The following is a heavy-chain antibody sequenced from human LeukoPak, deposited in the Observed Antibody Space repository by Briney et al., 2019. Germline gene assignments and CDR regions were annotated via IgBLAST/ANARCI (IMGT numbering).Heavy chain of an antibody. CDR2: INHSGST. CDR3: ARALPYCYGSGVPFDP. Sequence: PSETLSLNCAVYGGSFSCYYWSWIRQPPGKGLEWIGEINHSGSTNYNPALKSRVTISVDTSKNQFSLKLSSVTAADTAVYYCARALPYCYGSGVPFDPWGQGTLVTVSS. V-gene: IGHV4-34*01. D-gene: IGHD3-10*01. J-gene: IGHJ5*02. CDR1: GGSFSCYY.